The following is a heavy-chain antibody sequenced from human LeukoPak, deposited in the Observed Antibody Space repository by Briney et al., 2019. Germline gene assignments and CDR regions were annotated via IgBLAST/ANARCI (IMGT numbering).Heavy chain of an antibody. D-gene: IGHD6-13*01. V-gene: IGHV4-34*01. Sequence: SDTLSLTCGVYVGSDSGYYGIWTRRPPAKGLEWIGEITNSGSTNYKPSLQSRVTISVDTSKNQFSLKLSSVTAADTAVYYCARVGSSSLDYWGQGTLVTVSS. CDR2: ITNSGST. J-gene: IGHJ4*02. CDR3: ARVGSSSLDY. CDR1: VGSDSGYY.